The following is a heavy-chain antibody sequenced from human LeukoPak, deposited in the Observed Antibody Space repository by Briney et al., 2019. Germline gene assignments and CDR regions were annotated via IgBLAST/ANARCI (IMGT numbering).Heavy chain of an antibody. V-gene: IGHV4-39*01. J-gene: IGHJ4*02. Sequence: PSETLSLTCTVSGGSISSSSYYWGWIRQPPGKGLEWIGSIYYSGSTYYNPSLKSRVTISVDTSKNQFSLKLSSVTAADTAVYYCARLGLMGELYFNYWGQGTLVTVSS. D-gene: IGHD3-16*01. CDR1: GGSISSSSYY. CDR2: IYYSGST. CDR3: ARLGLMGELYFNY.